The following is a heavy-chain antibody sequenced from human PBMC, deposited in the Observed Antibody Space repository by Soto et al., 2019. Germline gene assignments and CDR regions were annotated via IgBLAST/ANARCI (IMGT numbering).Heavy chain of an antibody. V-gene: IGHV1-46*01. CDR3: ASSSSGYPEY. Sequence: QVQVVQSGAEVKKPGASVKVSCEASGNTFTKYYIHWVRQAPGQGLEWMGAMNPDDGSASYAQKFRGRVTMARVKSTRTVYMELSSLKNENTAVYYCASSSSGYPEYWGQGTLVTVSS. CDR2: MNPDDGSA. D-gene: IGHD3-22*01. CDR1: GNTFTKYY. J-gene: IGHJ4*02.